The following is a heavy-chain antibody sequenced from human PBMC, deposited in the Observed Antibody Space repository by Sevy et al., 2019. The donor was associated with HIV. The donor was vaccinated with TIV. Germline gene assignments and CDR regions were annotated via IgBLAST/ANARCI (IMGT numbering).Heavy chain of an antibody. V-gene: IGHV3-21*01. CDR2: ISSSSSYI. CDR1: GFTFSSYS. D-gene: IGHD4-4*01. CDR3: ARDRLQCRDAFDI. Sequence: GGSLRLSCAASGFTFSSYSMNWVRQAPGKGLEWVSSISSSSSYIYYADSVKGRFTISRDNAKNSLYLQMNSLRAEDTAVYYCARDRLQCRDAFDIWGQGTMVTVSS. J-gene: IGHJ3*02.